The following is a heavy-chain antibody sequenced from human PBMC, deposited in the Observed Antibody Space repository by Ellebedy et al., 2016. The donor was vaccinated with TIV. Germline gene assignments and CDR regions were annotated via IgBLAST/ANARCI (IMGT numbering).Heavy chain of an antibody. CDR3: AKDPGYSSSPYFDY. V-gene: IGHV3-9*01. J-gene: IGHJ4*02. Sequence: SLKISXAASGFTFSSYAMSWVRQAPGKGLEWVSGISWNSGSIGYADSVKGRFTISRDNAKNSLYLQMNSLRAEDTALYYCAKDPGYSSSPYFDYWGQGTLVTVSS. CDR1: GFTFSSYA. D-gene: IGHD6-13*01. CDR2: ISWNSGSI.